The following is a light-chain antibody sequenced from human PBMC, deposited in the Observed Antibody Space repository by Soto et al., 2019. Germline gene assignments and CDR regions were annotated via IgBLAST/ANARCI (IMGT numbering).Light chain of an antibody. V-gene: IGKV1-5*01. CDR3: QQSYGTPWT. Sequence: DIQMTQSPSTLSASVGDRVTITCRASQSIDRWLAWYQQKPGKAPKVLIYDASSLKSGVPSRFGGSGSGTEFTLTISSLQPEDSATYFCQQSYGTPWTFGQGTRVEIK. J-gene: IGKJ1*01. CDR2: DAS. CDR1: QSIDRW.